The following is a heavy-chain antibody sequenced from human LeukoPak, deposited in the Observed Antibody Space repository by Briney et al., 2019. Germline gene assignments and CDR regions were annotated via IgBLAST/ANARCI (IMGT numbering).Heavy chain of an antibody. J-gene: IGHJ5*01. CDR2: IYHSGST. V-gene: IGHV4-38-2*02. CDR1: GYSISSGYY. CDR3: ARVPNYYGSGSYRKGRWFDS. Sequence: SETLSLTCTVSGYSISSGYYWGWIRQPPGKGLEWIGSIYHSGSTYYNPSLKSRVTTSVDTSKNQFSLKLRSVTAADTAVYYCARVPNYYGSGSYRKGRWFDSWGQGTLVTVSS. D-gene: IGHD3-10*01.